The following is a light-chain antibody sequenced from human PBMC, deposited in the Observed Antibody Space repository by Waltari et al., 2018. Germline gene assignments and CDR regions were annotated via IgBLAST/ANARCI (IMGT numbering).Light chain of an antibody. V-gene: IGLV2-11*01. J-gene: IGLJ2*01. CDR3: CSYAGSFGVS. CDR1: SRDVGGYHY. CDR2: DVS. Sequence: QSALTQPRSVSGSPGQSVTISCTGPSRDVGGYHYFSWYQQHPGKAPKLMIYDVSKRPSGVPDRFSGSKSGNTASLTISGLQAEDEADYYCCSYAGSFGVSFGGGTKLTVL.